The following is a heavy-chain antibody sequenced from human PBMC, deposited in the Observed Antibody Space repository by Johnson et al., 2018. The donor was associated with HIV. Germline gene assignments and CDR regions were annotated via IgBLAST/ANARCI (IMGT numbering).Heavy chain of an antibody. CDR2: ISYHGSNK. CDR3: ARVSPGGSRRGAFDI. V-gene: IGHV3-30*19. Sequence: QVQLVESGGGVVQQRGSLRLSCAASGFTFSSYGMHWVRQAPGKGLEWAAVISYHGSNKYYADSVKGRFPISSDNSKNTLYLQMNGLRAEDTAVYYCARVSPGGSRRGAFDIWGQGTMVTVSS. D-gene: IGHD3-16*01. CDR1: GFTFSSYG. J-gene: IGHJ3*02.